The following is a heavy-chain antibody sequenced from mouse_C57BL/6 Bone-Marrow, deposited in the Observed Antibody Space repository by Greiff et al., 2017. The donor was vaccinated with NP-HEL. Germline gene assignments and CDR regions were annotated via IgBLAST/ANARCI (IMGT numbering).Heavy chain of an antibody. D-gene: IGHD1-1*01. V-gene: IGHV7-3*01. CDR1: GFTFTDYY. J-gene: IGHJ2*01. Sequence: EVKLVESGGGLVQPGGSLSLSCAASGFTFTDYYMSWVRPPPGKALEWLGFIRNKANGYTTEYSASVTGRFTISRANSQSILYLQMNALRAEDSATYYCARFLHYYGSSPYYFDYWGQGTTLTVSS. CDR2: IRNKANGYTT. CDR3: ARFLHYYGSSPYYFDY.